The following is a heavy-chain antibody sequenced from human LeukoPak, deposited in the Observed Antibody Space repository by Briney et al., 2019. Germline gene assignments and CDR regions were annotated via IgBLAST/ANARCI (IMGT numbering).Heavy chain of an antibody. CDR1: GGSISSYY. Sequence: SETLSLTCTVSGGSISSYYWSWVRQPPGKSLELIGYIYYTGSTNYNPSLRSRVTISVHTPKNQFSLKLSSVTAADTAVYYCARMSFYGSGTYSPLDYWGQGTLVAVSS. CDR3: ARMSFYGSGTYSPLDY. D-gene: IGHD3-10*01. J-gene: IGHJ4*02. CDR2: IYYTGST. V-gene: IGHV4-59*01.